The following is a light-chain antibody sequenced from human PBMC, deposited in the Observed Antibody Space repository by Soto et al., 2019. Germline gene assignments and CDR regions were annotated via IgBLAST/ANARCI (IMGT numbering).Light chain of an antibody. Sequence: EIVLTQSPATLSFSPAERCARSFRASQSVSRHLAWYQQKPGQAPRLLIYDASNRATGIPDRFSGSGSGTDFTLTISRLEPEDFAVYYCQQHGRSPITFGQGTRLE. CDR3: QQHGRSPIT. V-gene: IGKV3-20*01. CDR1: QSVSRH. CDR2: DAS. J-gene: IGKJ5*01.